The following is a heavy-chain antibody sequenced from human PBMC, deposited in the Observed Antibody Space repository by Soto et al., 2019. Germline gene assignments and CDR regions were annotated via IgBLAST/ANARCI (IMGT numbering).Heavy chain of an antibody. J-gene: IGHJ4*02. CDR2: INPSGGST. V-gene: IGHV1-46*01. CDR3: AREGAGEHDTYYFDY. D-gene: IGHD1-26*01. Sequence: ASVKVSCKASGYTFTSYYMHWVRQAPGQGLEWMGIINPSGGSTSYAQKFQGRVTMTRDTSTSTVYMELSSLRSEDTAVYYCAREGAGEHDTYYFDYWGQGTLVTVSS. CDR1: GYTFTSYY.